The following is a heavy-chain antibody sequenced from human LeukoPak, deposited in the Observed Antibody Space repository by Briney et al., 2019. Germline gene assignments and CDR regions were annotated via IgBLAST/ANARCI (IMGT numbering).Heavy chain of an antibody. CDR3: ARVRYCSGGSCSPYYYGMDV. Sequence: ASVKVSCKASGGTFSSYAISWVRQAPGQGLEWMGWINPNSGGTNYAQKFQGWVTMTRDTSISTAYMELSRLRSDDTAVYYCARVRYCSGGSCSPYYYGMDVWGQGTTVTVSS. CDR1: GGTFSSYA. J-gene: IGHJ6*02. V-gene: IGHV1-2*04. CDR2: INPNSGGT. D-gene: IGHD2-15*01.